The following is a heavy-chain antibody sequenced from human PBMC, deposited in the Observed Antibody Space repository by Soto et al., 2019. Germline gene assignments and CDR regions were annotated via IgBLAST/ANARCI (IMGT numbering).Heavy chain of an antibody. Sequence: QVQLVESGGGVVQPGRSLRLSCAASGFTFNNYAMHWVRQAPGKGLEWMAFISYDGSSKYYADSVTGRFTISRDNSRNTLYLQMNSLRAEDTAVYYCARGDGYIYGNTFDSWGQGTLVTVYS. CDR3: ARGDGYIYGNTFDS. D-gene: IGHD5-18*01. V-gene: IGHV3-30-3*01. CDR2: ISYDGSSK. J-gene: IGHJ4*02. CDR1: GFTFNNYA.